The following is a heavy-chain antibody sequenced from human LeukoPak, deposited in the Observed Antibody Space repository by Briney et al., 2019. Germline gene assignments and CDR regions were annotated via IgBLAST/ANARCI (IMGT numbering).Heavy chain of an antibody. Sequence: SETLSLTCTVSGGSISSGSYYWGWIRQPPGKGLEWIASMYYSGTTFYSPSLKSRVTISVDTSKNQLSQKLGSVTAADTAVYYCARHPPRDGSAFDYWGQGTLVTVSS. CDR2: MYYSGTT. V-gene: IGHV4-39*01. CDR1: GGSISSGSYY. J-gene: IGHJ4*02. CDR3: ARHPPRDGSAFDY.